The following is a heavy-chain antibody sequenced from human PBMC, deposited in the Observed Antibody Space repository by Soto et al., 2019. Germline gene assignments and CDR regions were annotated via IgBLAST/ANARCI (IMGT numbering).Heavy chain of an antibody. CDR1: GFTFSKAW. CDR3: TTGSVEGV. D-gene: IGHD2-15*01. V-gene: IGHV3-15*07. J-gene: IGHJ6*02. Sequence: EVQLVESGGGLVKPGGSLRLSCAASGFTFSKAWMNWVRQAPGKGLEWVGRIRTNSEGGTTDYAAPVQGRFSLSRDDSRNTLSLQMNRLKTDDTAVYYCTTGSVEGVWGQGATVTVSS. CDR2: IRTNSEGGTT.